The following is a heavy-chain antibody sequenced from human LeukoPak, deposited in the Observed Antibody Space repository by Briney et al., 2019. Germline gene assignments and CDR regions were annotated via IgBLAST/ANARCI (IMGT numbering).Heavy chain of an antibody. V-gene: IGHV1-69*02. CDR3: ARVLRNYYDSSDYYYYGMDV. J-gene: IGHJ6*02. CDR2: IIPIPGIA. Sequence: SVKVSCRASGGTFSSYTISWVRQAPGQGLEWMGRIIPIPGIANYAQKFQGRVTITADKSTSTAYMELSSLRSEDTAVYYCARVLRNYYDSSDYYYYGMDVWGQGTTVTVSS. CDR1: GGTFSSYT. D-gene: IGHD3-22*01.